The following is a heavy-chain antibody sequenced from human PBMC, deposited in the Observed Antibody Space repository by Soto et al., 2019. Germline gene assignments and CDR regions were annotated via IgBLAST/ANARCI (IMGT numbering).Heavy chain of an antibody. CDR1: GFTFSTYC. V-gene: IGHV3-33*01. CDR3: AREGELHHNWFDP. Sequence: QVQLEESGGGVVQPGRSLRLSCAASGFTFSTYCMHWVRQAPGKGLEWVAAIWHDGNYKFYADSVKGRFTISRDNSNNTLYLQMNSLRAEDTAVYHCAREGELHHNWFDPWGQGTLVTVST. CDR2: IWHDGNYK. J-gene: IGHJ5*02. D-gene: IGHD1-7*01.